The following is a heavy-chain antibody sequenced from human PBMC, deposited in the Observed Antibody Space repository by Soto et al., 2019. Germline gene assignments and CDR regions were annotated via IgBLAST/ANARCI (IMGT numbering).Heavy chain of an antibody. CDR2: ISWNSGSI. Sequence: GGSLRLSCAASGFTFDDYAMHWVRQAPGKGLEWVSGISWNSGSIGYADSVKGRFTISRDNAKNSLYLQMNSLRAEDTALYYCAKDGDYGDFGNYYMDVWGKGTTVPVSS. J-gene: IGHJ6*03. V-gene: IGHV3-9*01. CDR1: GFTFDDYA. D-gene: IGHD4-17*01. CDR3: AKDGDYGDFGNYYMDV.